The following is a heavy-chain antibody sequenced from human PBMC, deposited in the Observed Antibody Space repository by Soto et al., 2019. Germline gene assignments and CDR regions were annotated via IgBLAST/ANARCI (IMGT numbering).Heavy chain of an antibody. V-gene: IGHV4-59*01. CDR3: ARDGGHARYNYDSRYFDL. CDR2: VHYSGST. CDR1: GGSINNNY. J-gene: IGHJ2*01. Sequence: QVQLQESGPGLVKPSETLSLTCSVSGGSINNNYWSWIRQPPGKGLEWIGYVHYSGSTNYNPSLKSRATISADTSKNQFSLKLISATAADTAVYYCARDGGHARYNYDSRYFDLWGRGTLVTVSP. D-gene: IGHD3-10*01.